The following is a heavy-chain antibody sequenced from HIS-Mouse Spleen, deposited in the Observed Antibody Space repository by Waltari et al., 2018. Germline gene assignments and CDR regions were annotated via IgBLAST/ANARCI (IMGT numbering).Heavy chain of an antibody. Sequence: QITLKESGPTLVKPTQTLTLTCTFSGFSLSTSGVGVGWIRQPPGKALEWLALLYWDDDKRYSPALKSRLTITQDTSKNQVVLTVTNMDPVDTASYYCAHLTPKSPVVTPGHYFDYWGQGTLVTVSS. D-gene: IGHD2-21*02. CDR3: AHLTPKSPVVTPGHYFDY. V-gene: IGHV2-5*02. CDR1: GFSLSTSGVG. J-gene: IGHJ4*02. CDR2: LYWDDDK.